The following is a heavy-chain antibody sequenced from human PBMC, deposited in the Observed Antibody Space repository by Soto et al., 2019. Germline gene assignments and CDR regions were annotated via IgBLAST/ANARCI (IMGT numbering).Heavy chain of an antibody. Sequence: ASVKVSCKVSGYTLTELSMHWVRQAPGKGLEWMGGFDPEDGETIYAQKFQGRVTMTEDTSTDTAYMELSSLRSEDTAVYYCAKGHLRRFLIDVWGPGTPVTVSS. CDR3: AKGHLRRFLIDV. J-gene: IGHJ6*02. CDR2: FDPEDGET. V-gene: IGHV1-24*01. D-gene: IGHD3-3*01. CDR1: GYTLTELS.